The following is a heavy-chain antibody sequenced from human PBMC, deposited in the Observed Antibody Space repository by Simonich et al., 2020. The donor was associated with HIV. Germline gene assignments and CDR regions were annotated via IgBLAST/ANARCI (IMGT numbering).Heavy chain of an antibody. D-gene: IGHD2-2*01. CDR1: GFSFTSNW. CDR2: IYLGDSDT. CDR3: VRRQPRTYNFDY. V-gene: IGHV5-51*03. Sequence: EVQLVQSGAEVKLPGESLKISCKGSGFSFTSNWIAWVRQMPGKGLEGMGIIYLGDSDTRYSPSFQGHVPMSADTSISTAYLQVSSLKASDTAMYYCVRRQPRTYNFDYWGQGTLVTVSS. J-gene: IGHJ4*02.